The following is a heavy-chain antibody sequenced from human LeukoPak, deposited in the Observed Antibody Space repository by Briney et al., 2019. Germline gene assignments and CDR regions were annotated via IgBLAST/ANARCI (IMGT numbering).Heavy chain of an antibody. V-gene: IGHV4-34*01. D-gene: IGHD2-2*01. CDR2: INHSGST. J-gene: IGHJ4*02. CDR3: ASDCSSTSCYFY. Sequence: IGEINHSGSTNYNPSLKSRVTISVDTSKNQFSLKLSSVTAADTAVYYCASDCSSTSCYFYWGQGTLVTVSS.